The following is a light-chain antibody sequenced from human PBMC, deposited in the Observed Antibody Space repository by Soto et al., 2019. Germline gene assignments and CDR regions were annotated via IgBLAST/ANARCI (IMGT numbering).Light chain of an antibody. V-gene: IGKV1-9*01. J-gene: IGKJ5*01. CDR1: QGISSY. CDR2: AAS. CDR3: QQLNSSPIT. Sequence: DIQLTQSPSFLSASVGDRVTITCRASQGISSYVAWYQQKPGKAPKLLIYAASTLQSGVPSRFSGSGSGTEFTLTISSLQPEDFVTYYCQQLNSSPITFGQGTRLEIK.